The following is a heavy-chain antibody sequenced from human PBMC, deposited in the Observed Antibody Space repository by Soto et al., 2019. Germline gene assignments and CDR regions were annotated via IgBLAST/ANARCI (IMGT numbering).Heavy chain of an antibody. D-gene: IGHD4-17*01. Sequence: EVQLVESGGDLVKPGGSLRLSCAASEFTFANAGISWVRQAPGKGLEWVGGIKSKAGGGTTDYAAPEKSRLTISRDESQTTLYLQMNSLTTEDTAVYYCTSIYYGHWGQGTLVTVSS. CDR2: IKSKAGGGTT. CDR1: EFTFANAG. CDR3: TSIYYGH. J-gene: IGHJ4*02. V-gene: IGHV3-15*01.